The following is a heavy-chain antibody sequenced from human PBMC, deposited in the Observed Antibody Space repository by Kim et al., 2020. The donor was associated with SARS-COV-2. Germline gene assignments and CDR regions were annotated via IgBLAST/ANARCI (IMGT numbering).Heavy chain of an antibody. CDR1: GGSISSYY. D-gene: IGHD3-10*01. J-gene: IGHJ6*02. V-gene: IGHV4-59*13. Sequence: SETLSLTCTVSGGSISSYYWSWIRQPPGKGLEWIGYIYYSGSTNYNPSLKSRVTISVDTSKNQFSLKLSSVTAADTAVYYCARVGASHQLLWFGEGSPADYYYGMDVWGQGTTVTVSS. CDR2: IYYSGST. CDR3: ARVGASHQLLWFGEGSPADYYYGMDV.